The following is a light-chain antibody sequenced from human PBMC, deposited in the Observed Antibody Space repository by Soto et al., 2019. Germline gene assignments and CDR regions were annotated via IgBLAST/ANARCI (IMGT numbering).Light chain of an antibody. V-gene: IGKV1-39*01. Sequence: DIQMTQSPSSLSASVGDRVTITCRASQSISTQLNWYQQKPGKAPKLLIYAASSLQSWVPSRFSGSGSGTDFTLTISSLQPEDFATYYCQRSYITPWTFGQGTKVEIK. CDR3: QRSYITPWT. CDR1: QSISTQ. J-gene: IGKJ1*01. CDR2: AAS.